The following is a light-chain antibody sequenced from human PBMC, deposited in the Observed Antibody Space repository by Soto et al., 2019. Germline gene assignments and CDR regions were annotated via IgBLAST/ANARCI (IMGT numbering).Light chain of an antibody. V-gene: IGKV3-20*01. CDR1: QSFNSIY. Sequence: EIVLTQSPGTLSLSPVERATLSCMASQSFNSIYLAWYQQKPGQAPRLLIYGASRRATGIPDRFSGSGSGTDFSLTISSLQSEDFATYFCQQYESYSPLTFGGGTKVDIK. CDR2: GAS. J-gene: IGKJ4*01. CDR3: QQYESYSPLT.